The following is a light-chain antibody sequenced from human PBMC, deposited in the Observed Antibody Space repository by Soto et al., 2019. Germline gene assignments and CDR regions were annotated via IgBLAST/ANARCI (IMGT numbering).Light chain of an antibody. CDR3: LQYGSTLLELGKRVWLNP. V-gene: IGKV3-20*01. CDR2: DTS. J-gene: IGKJ2*01. Sequence: VLTQSPGTLSLSPGERATLSCRASQSVTDSYLAWYQQKPGQAPRLLIYDTSTRATGIPDRFSGSGSGTDLPLTISRLEPEDFAVYYCLQYGSTLLELGKRVWLNPFGQGTQLEIK. CDR1: QSVTDSY.